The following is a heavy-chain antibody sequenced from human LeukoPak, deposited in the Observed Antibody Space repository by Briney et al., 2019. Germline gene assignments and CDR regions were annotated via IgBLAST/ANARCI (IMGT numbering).Heavy chain of an antibody. CDR2: INPNSGGT. J-gene: IGHJ6*03. D-gene: IGHD4-23*01. CDR1: GYTFTGYY. CDR3: ARGTLNSGGNPWGYYYYYMDV. V-gene: IGHV1-2*02. Sequence: ASVKVSCKASGYTFTGYYMHWVRQAPGQGLEGMGWINPNSGGTNYAQKFQGRVTMTRDTSISTAYMELSRLRSDDTAVCYCARGTLNSGGNPWGYYYYYMDVWGKGTTVTVSS.